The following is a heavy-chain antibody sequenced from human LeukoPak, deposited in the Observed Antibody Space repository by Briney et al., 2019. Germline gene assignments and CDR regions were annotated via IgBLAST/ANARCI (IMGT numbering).Heavy chain of an antibody. Sequence: GGSLRLSCVASGFTFSNYGMHWVRQAPGKGLEWLSYIPYDGSKEYYADSVKGRFTIFGDNSKNTLYLQMNSLRAEDTAVYYCARAVGYSYGRLDYWGQGTLVTVSS. J-gene: IGHJ4*02. V-gene: IGHV3-30*02. D-gene: IGHD5-18*01. CDR1: GFTFSNYG. CDR3: ARAVGYSYGRLDY. CDR2: IPYDGSKE.